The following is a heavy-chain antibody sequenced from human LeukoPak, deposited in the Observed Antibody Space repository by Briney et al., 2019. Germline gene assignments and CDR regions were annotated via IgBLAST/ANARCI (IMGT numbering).Heavy chain of an antibody. CDR2: ISTGGST. J-gene: IGHJ4*02. D-gene: IGHD3-16*01. V-gene: IGHV3-23*01. Sequence: GGSLRLSCAASGFTFSDYAMNWVRQAPGKGLEWVLGISTGGSTYYADSVKGRFTISRDKSKNTLDLQMNSLRAEDTAVYYCAKRGGTSQFYLDFWGQGTLVTVSS. CDR3: AKRGGTSQFYLDF. CDR1: GFTFSDYA.